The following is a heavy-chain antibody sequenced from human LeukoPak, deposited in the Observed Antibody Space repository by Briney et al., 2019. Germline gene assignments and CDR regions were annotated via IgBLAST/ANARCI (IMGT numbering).Heavy chain of an antibody. CDR3: SRESGPFCPFGY. CDR2: ISLAGQT. J-gene: IGHJ4*02. Sequence: GSLRLSCAASGFTVSSNHMSWVRQPPGQGLEWIGEISLAGQTNYNPSLNGRVTMSLDKSSNQLSLHLTSVTAADTATYYCSRESGPFCPFGYWGQGTLVIVSS. V-gene: IGHV4-4*02. CDR1: GFTVSSNH. D-gene: IGHD1-26*01.